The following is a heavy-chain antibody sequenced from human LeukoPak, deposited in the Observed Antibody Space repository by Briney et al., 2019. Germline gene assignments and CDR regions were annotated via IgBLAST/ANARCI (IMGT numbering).Heavy chain of an antibody. J-gene: IGHJ4*02. D-gene: IGHD2-8*01. CDR2: IYHSGST. CDR3: ASGVHPY. V-gene: IGHV4-30-2*06. Sequence: KPSQTLSLTCSVSGASVSSGGYHWSWIRQSPAKGLEFIGFIYHSGSTYYTPSLKSRATISVDTSKNQFSLKLSSVTAADTAVYYCASGVHPYWGQGTLVTVSS. CDR1: GASVSSGGYH.